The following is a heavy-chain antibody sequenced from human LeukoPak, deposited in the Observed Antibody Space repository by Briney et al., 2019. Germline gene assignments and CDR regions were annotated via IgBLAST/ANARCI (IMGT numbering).Heavy chain of an antibody. CDR1: GYTFTSYA. Sequence: ASVKVSCKASGYTFTSYAITWVRQAPGQGLEWMGGIIPIFGTPNYAQKFQVRVTITADEATSTAYMELSSLRSEDTAMYYCARDSIAAAALGDAFDIWGQGTMVTVSS. CDR2: IIPIFGTP. J-gene: IGHJ3*02. V-gene: IGHV1-69*13. D-gene: IGHD6-13*01. CDR3: ARDSIAAAALGDAFDI.